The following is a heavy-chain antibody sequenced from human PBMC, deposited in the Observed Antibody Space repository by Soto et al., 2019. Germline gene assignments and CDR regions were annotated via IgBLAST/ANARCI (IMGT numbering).Heavy chain of an antibody. J-gene: IGHJ5*02. CDR3: ARCVRTIDVKKNCFDP. Sequence: SETLSLACTVSGGPISSGGYYWSWIRQHPGKGLEWIGYIYYSGSTYYNPSLKSRVTISVDTSKNQFSLKLSSVTAAATAVYYGARCVRTIDVKKNCFDPWGQGTLVTVSS. V-gene: IGHV4-31*03. CDR1: GGPISSGGYY. CDR2: IYYSGST. D-gene: IGHD3-10*01.